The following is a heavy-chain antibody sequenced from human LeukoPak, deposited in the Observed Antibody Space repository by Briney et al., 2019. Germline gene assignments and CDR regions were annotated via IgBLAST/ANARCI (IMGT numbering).Heavy chain of an antibody. D-gene: IGHD1-1*01. J-gene: IGHJ4*02. CDR1: GFTLSSYA. CDR3: ARVGWENWYYFDY. V-gene: IGHV3-30-3*01. Sequence: PGGSLRLSCAASGFTLSSYAMHWVRQAPGKGLEWVAVISYDGSNKYYADSVKGRFTIPRDNSKNTLYLQMNSLRAEDTAVYYCARVGWENWYYFDYWGQGTLVTVSS. CDR2: ISYDGSNK.